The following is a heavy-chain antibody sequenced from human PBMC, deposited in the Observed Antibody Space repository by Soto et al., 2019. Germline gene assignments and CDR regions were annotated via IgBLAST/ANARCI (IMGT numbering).Heavy chain of an antibody. D-gene: IGHD3-22*01. Sequence: GGSLRLSCAASGFTVSSYTMHWVRQAPGNGLEWVAVISYDGSNKYYADSVKGRFTISRDNSKNTVSLQMNSLRDEDTAVYYCARGVESNYYDSSGFDYWGRGTLVTVSS. V-gene: IGHV3-30-3*01. CDR2: ISYDGSNK. J-gene: IGHJ4*02. CDR1: GFTVSSYT. CDR3: ARGVESNYYDSSGFDY.